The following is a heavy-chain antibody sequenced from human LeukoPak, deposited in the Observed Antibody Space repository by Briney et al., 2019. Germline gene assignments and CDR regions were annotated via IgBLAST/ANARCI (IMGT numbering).Heavy chain of an antibody. CDR2: ISSSSGYI. CDR3: AREPNYDILTGSRGDAFDI. D-gene: IGHD3-9*01. J-gene: IGHJ3*02. CDR1: GFTFSSYS. V-gene: IGHV3-21*01. Sequence: GGSLRLSCAASGFTFSSYSMNWVRQAPGKGLEWVSSISSSSGYIYYADSVKGRFTISRDNAKNSLYLRMNSLRAEDTAVYYCAREPNYDILTGSRGDAFDIWGQGTMVTVSS.